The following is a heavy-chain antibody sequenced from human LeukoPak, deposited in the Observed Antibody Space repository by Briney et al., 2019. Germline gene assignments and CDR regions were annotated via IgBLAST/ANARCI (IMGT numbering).Heavy chain of an antibody. V-gene: IGHV3-11*01. J-gene: IGHJ4*02. CDR2: IGKRGTDI. D-gene: IGHD3/OR15-3a*01. CDR1: GFTFSYAH. CDR3: ATTARVGQN. Sequence: GGSLRLSCAASGFTFSYAHMSWVRQAPGKGLEWISYIGKRGTDINYADSVKGRFTVSRDNAKSSLFLQMDNLRAEDTAVYYCATTARVGQNWGQGTLVTVSS.